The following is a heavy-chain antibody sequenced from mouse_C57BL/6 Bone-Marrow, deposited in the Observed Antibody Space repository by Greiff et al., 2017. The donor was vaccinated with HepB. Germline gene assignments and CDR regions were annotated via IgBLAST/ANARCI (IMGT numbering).Heavy chain of an antibody. V-gene: IGHV1-39*01. J-gene: IGHJ4*01. CDR2: INPNYGTT. CDR3: ARLGVTTPYCYAMDY. Sequence: EVQPQQSGPELVKPGASVKISCKASGYSFTDYNMNWVKQSNGKSLEWIGVINPNYGTTSYNQKFKGKATLTVDQSSSTAYMQLNSLTSEDSAVYYCARLGVTTPYCYAMDYWGQGTSVTVSS. D-gene: IGHD2-2*01. CDR1: GYSFTDYN.